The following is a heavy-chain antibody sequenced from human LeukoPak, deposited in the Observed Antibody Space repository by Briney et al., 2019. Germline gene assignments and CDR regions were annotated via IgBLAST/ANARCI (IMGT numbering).Heavy chain of an antibody. Sequence: GGSLRLSCAASGFTFSSYSMNWVRQAPGKGLEWVSSISSSSSYIYYADSVKGRFTISRDNAKNSLYLQMNSLRAEDTAVYYCARDFVVVTALNDYWGQGNLVTVSS. CDR3: ARDFVVVTALNDY. J-gene: IGHJ4*02. D-gene: IGHD2-21*02. V-gene: IGHV3-21*01. CDR2: ISSSSSYI. CDR1: GFTFSSYS.